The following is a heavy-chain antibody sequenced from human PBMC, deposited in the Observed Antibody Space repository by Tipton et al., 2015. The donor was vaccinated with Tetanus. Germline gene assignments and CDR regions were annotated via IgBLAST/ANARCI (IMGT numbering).Heavy chain of an antibody. CDR3: ARDFHYSDRSGKGG. D-gene: IGHD4-17*01. Sequence: SLRLSCAASGFTFNTYWMNWVRQGPGKGLEWVASIKYDGSEQYYVDSVKGRFTISRDNAKNSLYLQMNSLRAEDTALYYCARDFHYSDRSGKGGWGQGTKVNVSS. V-gene: IGHV3-7*01. CDR1: GFTFNTYW. J-gene: IGHJ6*02. CDR2: IKYDGSEQ.